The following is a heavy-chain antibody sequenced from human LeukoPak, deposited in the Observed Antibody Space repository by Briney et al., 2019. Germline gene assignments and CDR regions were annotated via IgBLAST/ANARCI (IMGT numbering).Heavy chain of an antibody. CDR3: ARREGKNYGDYVVYYYYMDV. J-gene: IGHJ6*03. Sequence: ASVKVSCKASGYTFTSYDINWVRQATGQGLEWMGWMNPNSGNTGYAQKFQGRVTMTTDTSTSTAYMKLRSLRSDDTAVYYCARREGKNYGDYVVYYYYMDVWGKGTRSPSL. CDR2: MNPNSGNT. D-gene: IGHD4-17*01. CDR1: GYTFTSYD. V-gene: IGHV1-8*01.